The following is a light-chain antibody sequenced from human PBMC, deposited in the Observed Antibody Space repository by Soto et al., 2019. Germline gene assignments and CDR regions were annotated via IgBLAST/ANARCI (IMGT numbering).Light chain of an antibody. CDR1: SSDVGGYNY. Sequence: QSALTQPRSVYGSPGQSVTISCTGTSSDVGGYNYVSWYQQHPGKAPKLMIYDVTTRPSGVPDRFSGSKSGNAASLTISGLQTEDEADYYCCSHAGSYTLIFGGGTQLTVL. CDR2: DVT. V-gene: IGLV2-11*01. J-gene: IGLJ2*01. CDR3: CSHAGSYTLI.